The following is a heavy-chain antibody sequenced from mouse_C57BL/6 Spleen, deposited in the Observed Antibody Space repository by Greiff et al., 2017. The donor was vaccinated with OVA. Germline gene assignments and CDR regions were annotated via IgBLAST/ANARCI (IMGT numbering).Heavy chain of an antibody. Sequence: VQLQQSGAELVRPGASVTLSCKASGYTFTDYEMHWVKQTPVHGLEWIGAIDPETGGTAYNQKFKGKAILTADKSSSTAYMELRSLTSEDSAVYYCTREDFRGAMDYWGQGTSVTVSS. J-gene: IGHJ4*01. CDR2: IDPETGGT. V-gene: IGHV1-15*01. D-gene: IGHD3-1*01. CDR1: GYTFTDYE. CDR3: TREDFRGAMDY.